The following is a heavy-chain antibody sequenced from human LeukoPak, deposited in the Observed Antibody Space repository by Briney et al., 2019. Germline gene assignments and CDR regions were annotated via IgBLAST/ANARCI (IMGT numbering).Heavy chain of an antibody. CDR2: IYYSGST. CDR1: GGSISSYY. J-gene: IGHJ4*02. D-gene: IGHD5-18*01. CDR3: ARGADPGDVDTAMVSFDY. Sequence: SETLSLTCTVSGGSISSYYWSWIRQPPGKGLEWIGYIYYSGSTNYNPSLKSRATISVDTSKNQFSLKLSSVTAADTAVYYCARGADPGDVDTAMVSFDYWGQGTLVTVSS. V-gene: IGHV4-59*01.